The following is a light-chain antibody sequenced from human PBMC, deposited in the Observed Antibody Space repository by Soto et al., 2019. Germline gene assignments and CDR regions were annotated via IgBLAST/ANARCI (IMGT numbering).Light chain of an antibody. CDR1: QTVGSN. CDR2: TTS. Sequence: EIVMTQSPATLSVSPGERITISCRASQTVGSNLAWYQQKPGQAPRLLIYTTSSRATGVPAKFSGSGSGTEFTLPIDSVQSEDFVLYYCQPYNSWSLTFGQGTRVEIK. J-gene: IGKJ1*01. V-gene: IGKV3-15*01. CDR3: QPYNSWSLT.